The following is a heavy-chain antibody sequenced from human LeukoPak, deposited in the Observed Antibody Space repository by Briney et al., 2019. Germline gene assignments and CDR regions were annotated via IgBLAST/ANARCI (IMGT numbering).Heavy chain of an antibody. Sequence: SETLSLTCAVSGASISTINWWSWIRQHPGKGLEWIGYIYYSGSTYYNPSLKSRVTISVDTSKNQFSLKLSSVTAADTAVYYCARVPYYYGSGSYRAFDPWGQGTLVTVSS. CDR1: GASISTINW. CDR3: ARVPYYYGSGSYRAFDP. V-gene: IGHV4-31*11. J-gene: IGHJ5*02. CDR2: IYYSGST. D-gene: IGHD3-10*01.